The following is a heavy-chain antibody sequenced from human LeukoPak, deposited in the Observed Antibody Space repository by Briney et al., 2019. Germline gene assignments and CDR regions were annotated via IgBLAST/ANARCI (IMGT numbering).Heavy chain of an antibody. V-gene: IGHV4-39*07. CDR3: ARAPSIAVAGVEWGYFDY. CDR2: IYYSGST. Sequence: SETLSLTCTVSGGSISSSSYDWGWIRQPPGKGLEWIGSIYYSGSTYYNPSLKSRVTISVDTSKNQFSLKLSSVTAADTAVYYCARAPSIAVAGVEWGYFDYWGQGTLVTVSS. J-gene: IGHJ4*02. CDR1: GGSISSSSYD. D-gene: IGHD6-19*01.